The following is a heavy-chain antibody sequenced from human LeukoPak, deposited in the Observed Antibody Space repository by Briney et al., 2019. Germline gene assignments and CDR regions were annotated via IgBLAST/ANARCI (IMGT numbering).Heavy chain of an antibody. CDR1: GFTFSRYA. Sequence: GGSLRLSCAASGFTFSRYAMHWVRQAPGKGLEWVAVISDDGTFTLYGDSVRGRFTISRDSSKNTLYLQMNSLRLEDTAVYYCARELSGSTAAGFFDYWGQGTLVTVSS. CDR2: ISDDGTFT. D-gene: IGHD6-13*01. CDR3: ARELSGSTAAGFFDY. J-gene: IGHJ4*02. V-gene: IGHV3-30-3*01.